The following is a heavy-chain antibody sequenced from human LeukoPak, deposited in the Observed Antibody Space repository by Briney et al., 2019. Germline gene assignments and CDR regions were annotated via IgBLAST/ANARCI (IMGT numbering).Heavy chain of an antibody. J-gene: IGHJ4*02. D-gene: IGHD1-26*01. CDR2: IKQDGSEK. CDR3: AREDGSSYYFDY. CDR1: GIIFTSYW. V-gene: IGHV3-7*01. Sequence: GGSLRLSCAASGIIFTSYWMSWVRQAPGKGLEWVANIKQDGSEKYYVDSVKGRFTISRDNAKNSLYLQLNSLRAEDTAVYYCAREDGSSYYFDYWGQGTLVTVSS.